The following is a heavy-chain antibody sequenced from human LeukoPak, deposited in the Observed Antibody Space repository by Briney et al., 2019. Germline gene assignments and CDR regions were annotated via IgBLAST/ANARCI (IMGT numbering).Heavy chain of an antibody. V-gene: IGHV3-23*01. D-gene: IGHD3-22*01. Sequence: GGSLRLSCAASGFTFSSYAMSWVRQAPGKGLEWVSAISGSSDSTYYADSVKGRFTISRDNSKNTLYLQVNSLRAEDTAVYYCAKCDYYDNGGQQPFDYWAQGTLVTVSS. CDR1: GFTFSSYA. J-gene: IGHJ4*02. CDR2: ISGSSDST. CDR3: AKCDYYDNGGQQPFDY.